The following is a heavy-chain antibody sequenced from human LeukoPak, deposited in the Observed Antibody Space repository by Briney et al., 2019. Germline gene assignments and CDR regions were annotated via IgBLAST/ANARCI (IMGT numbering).Heavy chain of an antibody. CDR1: GFTFTDHY. D-gene: IGHD1-26*01. CDR2: ISSGSTYT. Sequence: GGSLRLSCAASGFTFTDHYMSWIRQAPGKGLEWVSYISSGSTYTNYADSVKGRFTISRDNAKNLVYLQMNNLRGEDTAVYYCARDRPYSGCHGGDYWGQGTLVTVSS. CDR3: ARDRPYSGCHGGDY. V-gene: IGHV3-11*05. J-gene: IGHJ4*02.